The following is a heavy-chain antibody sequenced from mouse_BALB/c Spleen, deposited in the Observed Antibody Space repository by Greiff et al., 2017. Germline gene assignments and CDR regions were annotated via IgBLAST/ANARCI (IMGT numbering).Heavy chain of an antibody. V-gene: IGHV5-12-2*01. D-gene: IGHD4-1*01. J-gene: IGHJ3*01. CDR3: ARQGTGTAWFAY. CDR2: ISNGGGST. Sequence: EVQVVESRGGLVQPGGSLKLSCAASGFTFSSYTMSWVRQTPEKRLEWVAYISNGGGSTYYPDTVKGRFTISRDNAKNTLYLQMSSLKSEDTAMYYCARQGTGTAWFAYWGQGTLVTVSA. CDR1: GFTFSSYT.